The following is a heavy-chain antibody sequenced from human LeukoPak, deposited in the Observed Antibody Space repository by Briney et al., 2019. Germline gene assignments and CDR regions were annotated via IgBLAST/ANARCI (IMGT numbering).Heavy chain of an antibody. Sequence: ASVKVSCKASGYTFTGYDMHWVRRAPGQGLEWMGWINPNSGGTNYAQKFQGRVTMTRDTSISTAYMELTRLRSDDTAVSYCARDNGDYWFDYWGQGTLVTVSS. CDR2: INPNSGGT. CDR3: ARDNGDYWFDY. V-gene: IGHV1-2*02. J-gene: IGHJ4*02. D-gene: IGHD4-17*01. CDR1: GYTFTGYD.